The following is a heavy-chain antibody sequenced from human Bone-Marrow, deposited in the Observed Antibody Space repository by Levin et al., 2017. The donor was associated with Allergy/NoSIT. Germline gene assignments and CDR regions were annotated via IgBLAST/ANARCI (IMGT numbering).Heavy chain of an antibody. J-gene: IGHJ4*02. Sequence: GESLKISCAASGITVSNNYMMWVRQAPGKGLEWVSVIYSGGSTYYADSVKGRFTISRDNSKNTLYLQMNSLRVEDTAVYYCARDGAAARTGSWGWGQGTLVTVSS. CDR1: GITVSNNY. CDR3: ARDGAAARTGSWG. V-gene: IGHV3-53*01. CDR2: IYSGGST. D-gene: IGHD6-13*01.